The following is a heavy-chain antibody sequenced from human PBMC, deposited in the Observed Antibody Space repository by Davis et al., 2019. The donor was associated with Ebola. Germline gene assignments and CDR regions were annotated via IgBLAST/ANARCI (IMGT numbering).Heavy chain of an antibody. CDR1: GGSFSGYY. V-gene: IGHV4-34*01. Sequence: PSETLSLTCAVYGGSFSGYYWSWIRQPPGKGLEWIGEINHSGSTNYNPSLKSRVTISVDTSKNQFSLKLSSVTAADTAVYYCARDSSIAVAGCDYWGQGTLVTVSS. CDR3: ARDSSIAVAGCDY. J-gene: IGHJ4*02. CDR2: INHSGST. D-gene: IGHD6-19*01.